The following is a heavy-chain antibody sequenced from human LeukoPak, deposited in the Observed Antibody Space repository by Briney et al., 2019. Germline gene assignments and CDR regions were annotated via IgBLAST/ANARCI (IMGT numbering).Heavy chain of an antibody. CDR1: GYTFTGYY. V-gene: IGHV1-2*02. D-gene: IGHD3-3*01. Sequence: ASVKVSCKASGYTFTGYYMHWVRQAPGQGLEWMGWINPNSGGTNYAQKFQGRVTMTRDTSISTAYMELSRLRSDDTAVYYCAVELYTDFWSGYYIFGYWGQGTLVTVSS. CDR2: INPNSGGT. CDR3: AVELYTDFWSGYYIFGY. J-gene: IGHJ4*02.